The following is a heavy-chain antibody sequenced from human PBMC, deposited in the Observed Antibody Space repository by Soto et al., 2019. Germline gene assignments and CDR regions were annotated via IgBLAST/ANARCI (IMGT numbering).Heavy chain of an antibody. Sequence: GGSLRLSCAASGFTFNTYAMSWVRQAPGQGLEWVSATSGSGFSTYYADSVKGRFSISSDSSKNTLFLQMNSLRADDTAVYFCATFTFGRPFDTWGQGTMVTVSS. V-gene: IGHV3-23*01. D-gene: IGHD3-16*01. CDR3: ATFTFGRPFDT. CDR2: TSGSGFST. CDR1: GFTFNTYA. J-gene: IGHJ3*02.